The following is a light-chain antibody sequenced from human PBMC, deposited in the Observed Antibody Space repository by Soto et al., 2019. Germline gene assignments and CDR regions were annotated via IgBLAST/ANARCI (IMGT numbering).Light chain of an antibody. J-gene: IGLJ2*01. V-gene: IGLV1-40*01. CDR2: GNS. CDR3: QSYDTSLSGAV. Sequence: QSVLTQPPSVSGAPGQRVTISCTGSSSNIGAGYDVHWYQQLPGTAPKVFSYGNSNRPSGVPDRFSGSTSGTSASLAITGLQAEDEADYYCQSYDTSLSGAVFGGGTKLTVL. CDR1: SSNIGAGYD.